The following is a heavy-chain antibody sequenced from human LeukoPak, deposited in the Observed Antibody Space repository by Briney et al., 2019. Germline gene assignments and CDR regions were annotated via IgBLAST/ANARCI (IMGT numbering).Heavy chain of an antibody. CDR1: GGSISLHY. V-gene: IGHV4-59*11. J-gene: IGHJ6*02. D-gene: IGHD5-12*01. CDR2: VSYSGTP. Sequence: SETLSLTCTISGGSISLHYWSWIRQPPGKGLEWIGYVSYSGTPTYNPSLKSRVTITIDTSETQLSLRLSSVTAADTAVYFCARNNVDVVGTTIYDYYGLDVWGQGTTVIVSS. CDR3: ARNNVDVVGTTIYDYYGLDV.